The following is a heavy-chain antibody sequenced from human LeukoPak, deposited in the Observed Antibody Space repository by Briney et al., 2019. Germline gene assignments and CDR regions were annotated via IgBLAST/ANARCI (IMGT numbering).Heavy chain of an antibody. J-gene: IGHJ4*02. CDR2: IRKKADGGTP. CDR3: TRDPPTRY. D-gene: IGHD1-26*01. Sequence: GGSLRLSCTASGFTFGDYTITWIRQAPGKGLEWVGFIRKKADGGTPEYAASVKGRFIISRDDSKSIAYLQMNSLKTGDTAVYYCTRDPPTRYWGQGTLVSVSS. CDR1: GFTFGDYT. V-gene: IGHV3-49*03.